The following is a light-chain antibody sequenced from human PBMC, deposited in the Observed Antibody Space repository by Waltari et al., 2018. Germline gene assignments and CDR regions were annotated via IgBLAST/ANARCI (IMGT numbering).Light chain of an antibody. V-gene: IGKV1-5*03. CDR2: KAT. J-gene: IGKJ2*01. CDR3: QQYSSFIYT. Sequence: DIQMTQSPSTLSAFVGDRVNITCRASQSISIWLAWYQQKPGKAPKLLIYKATSLERGVPSRFSGSGSGIEFTLTISSLQPDDFASYYCQQYSSFIYTFGQGTKVEI. CDR1: QSISIW.